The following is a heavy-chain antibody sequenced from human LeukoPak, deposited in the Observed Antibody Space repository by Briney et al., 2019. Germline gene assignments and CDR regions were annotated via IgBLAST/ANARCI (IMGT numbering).Heavy chain of an antibody. J-gene: IGHJ4*02. V-gene: IGHV3-23*01. CDR1: GINLSNYG. CDR2: ICDRGGWT. Sequence: GSLRLSCSVSGINLSNYGLSWVRQAPGEGLEWVAGICDRGGWTKYADSVKGRFTISRDNSKNTLYLQMNSLRAEDTAVYFCAKRGVVIRVILVGFHKEAYYFDSWGQGALVTVSS. CDR3: AKRGVVIRVILVGFHKEAYYFDS. D-gene: IGHD3-22*01.